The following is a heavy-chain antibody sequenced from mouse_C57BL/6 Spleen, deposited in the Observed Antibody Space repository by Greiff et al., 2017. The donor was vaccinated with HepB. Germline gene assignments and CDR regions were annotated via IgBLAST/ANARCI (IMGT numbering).Heavy chain of an antibody. D-gene: IGHD2-5*01. CDR2: IYPRSGNT. CDR1: GYTFTSYG. V-gene: IGHV1-81*01. Sequence: QVQLQQSGAELARPGASLKLSCKASGYTFTSYGISWVKQRTGQGLEWIGEIYPRSGNTYYNEKFKGKATLTADKSSSTAYMELRSLTSEDSAVYFCARGGPIVTTEYYFDYWGQGTTLTVSS. CDR3: ARGGPIVTTEYYFDY. J-gene: IGHJ2*01.